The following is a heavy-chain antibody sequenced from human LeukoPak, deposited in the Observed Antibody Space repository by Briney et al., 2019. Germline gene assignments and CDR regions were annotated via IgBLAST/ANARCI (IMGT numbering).Heavy chain of an antibody. J-gene: IGHJ1*01. CDR3: ARDGYSSSWYGYFQH. D-gene: IGHD6-13*01. CDR1: GFTFSSYS. CDR2: IWYDGSNK. V-gene: IGHV3-33*08. Sequence: GGSLRLSCAASGFTFSSYSMNWVRQAPGKGLEWVAVIWYDGSNKYYADSVKGRFTISRDNSKNTLYLQMNSLRAEDTAVYYCARDGYSSSWYGYFQHWGQGTLVTVSS.